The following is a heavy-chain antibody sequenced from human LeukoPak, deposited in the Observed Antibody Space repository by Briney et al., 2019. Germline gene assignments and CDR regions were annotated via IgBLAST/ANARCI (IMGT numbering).Heavy chain of an antibody. J-gene: IGHJ1*01. CDR1: GYTFTSYD. V-gene: IGHV1-8*03. CDR3: ARQREGSYASGSYPLKH. Sequence: ASVKVSCKASGYTFTSYDINWVRQATGQGLEWMGWMNPNSGNTGYAQKFQGRVTITRNTSISTAYMELSSLRSEDTAVYYCARQREGSYASGSYPLKHWGQGTLVTVSS. D-gene: IGHD3-10*01. CDR2: MNPNSGNT.